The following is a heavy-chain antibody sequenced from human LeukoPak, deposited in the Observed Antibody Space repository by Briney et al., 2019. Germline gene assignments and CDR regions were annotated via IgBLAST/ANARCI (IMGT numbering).Heavy chain of an antibody. V-gene: IGHV4-59*08. D-gene: IGHD6-19*01. Sequence: SETLSLTCTVSGGTISSYYWNWIRQPPGKGLEWIGYVHYSGSTKYNPSLKSRVTISVDTSKNQFSLKLSSVTAADTAVYYCARWYSSGWAFDYWSQGTLVTVSS. CDR3: ARWYSSGWAFDY. CDR1: GGTISSYY. J-gene: IGHJ4*02. CDR2: VHYSGST.